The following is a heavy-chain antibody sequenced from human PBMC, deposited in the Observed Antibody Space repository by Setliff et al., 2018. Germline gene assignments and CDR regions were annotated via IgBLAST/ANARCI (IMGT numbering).Heavy chain of an antibody. D-gene: IGHD3-10*01. V-gene: IGHV4-59*08. Sequence: SETLSLTCTVSSGSINSYYWSWVRQSPGKGLEWIGFVHFGGDTNYNPSLKSRVTISVDTSKHQLSLKLSSVTAADTAVYYCAGSQGSGGYYSNSPYYFHYWGQGTLVTVSS. CDR2: VHFGGDT. CDR1: SGSINSYY. CDR3: AGSQGSGGYYSNSPYYFHY. J-gene: IGHJ4*02.